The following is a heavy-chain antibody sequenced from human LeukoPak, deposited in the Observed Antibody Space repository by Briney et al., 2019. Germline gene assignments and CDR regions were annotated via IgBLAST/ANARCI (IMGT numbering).Heavy chain of an antibody. CDR1: GYTFTSYG. J-gene: IGHJ4*02. CDR3: ARDLVVAATQLPDY. D-gene: IGHD2-15*01. CDR2: ISAYNGNT. V-gene: IGHV1-18*01. Sequence: ASVKVSCKASGYTFTSYGIIWVRQAPGQGLEWMGWISAYNGNTNYAQKLQGRVTMTTDTSMSTAYMELRSLRSDDTAVYYCARDLVVAATQLPDYWGQGTLVTVSS.